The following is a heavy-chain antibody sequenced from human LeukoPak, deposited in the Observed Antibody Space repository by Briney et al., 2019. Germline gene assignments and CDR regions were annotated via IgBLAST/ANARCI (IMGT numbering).Heavy chain of an antibody. CDR2: IYYSGST. CDR3: ARMYSSGYDAFDI. J-gene: IGHJ3*02. D-gene: IGHD6-19*01. Sequence: SETLSLTCTVSGGSISSYYWSWVRQPPGKGLEWIGYIYYSGSTNYNPSLKSRVTISVDTSKNQFSLKLSSVTAADTAVYYCARMYSSGYDAFDIWGQGTMVTVSS. V-gene: IGHV4-59*01. CDR1: GGSISSYY.